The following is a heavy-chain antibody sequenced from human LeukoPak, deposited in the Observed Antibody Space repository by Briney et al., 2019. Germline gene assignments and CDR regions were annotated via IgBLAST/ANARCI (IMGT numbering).Heavy chain of an antibody. CDR2: IYSGGNT. J-gene: IGHJ4*02. CDR3: ARKTDSGGQGDY. Sequence: GGSLVLSCAASGFPVSRNYMSWVRQAPGKGLECVSVIYSGGNTYYTDSVKGRFTISRDNSKNTLYLQMNSLRAEDTAVYYCARKTDSGGQGDYWGPGTLVTVSS. CDR1: GFPVSRNY. D-gene: IGHD3-22*01. V-gene: IGHV3-66*01.